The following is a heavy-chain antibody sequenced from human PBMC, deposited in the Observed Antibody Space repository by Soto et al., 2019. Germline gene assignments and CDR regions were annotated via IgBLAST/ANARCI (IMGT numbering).Heavy chain of an antibody. J-gene: IGHJ4*02. CDR3: AKVGAITMVRGVINYFDY. CDR1: GFTFSSYA. V-gene: IGHV3-23*01. Sequence: EVQLLESGGGLVQPGGSLRLSCAASGFTFSSYAMSWVRQAPGKGLEWVSAISGSGGSTYYADSVKGRFTMSRDNSTDALYLQMTSLRAEDTAVYYCAKVGAITMVRGVINYFDYWGQGTLVTVSS. D-gene: IGHD3-10*01. CDR2: ISGSGGST.